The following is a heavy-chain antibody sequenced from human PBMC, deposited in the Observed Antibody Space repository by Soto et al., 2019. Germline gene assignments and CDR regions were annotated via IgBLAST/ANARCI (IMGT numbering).Heavy chain of an antibody. V-gene: IGHV3-30*18. D-gene: IGHD1-1*01. CDR1: GFTFSSYG. Sequence: QVQLVESGGGVVQPGRSLRLSCAASGFTFSSYGMHWVRQAPGKGLEWVAVISYDGSNKYYADSVKGRFTISRDNSKNPLXLQMNSLRAEDTAVYYCXKARGTTGASSDYWGQGTLVTVSS. CDR3: XKARGTTGASSDY. CDR2: ISYDGSNK. J-gene: IGHJ4*02.